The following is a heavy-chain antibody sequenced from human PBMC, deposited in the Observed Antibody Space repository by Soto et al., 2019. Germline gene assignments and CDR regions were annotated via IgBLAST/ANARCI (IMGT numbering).Heavy chain of an antibody. D-gene: IGHD2-15*01. CDR3: AREGRSGFDM. Sequence: SETLSLTCTVSGDSISSSYWSWIRQPPGKGLEWIGYIYYSGSTNYNPSLKSRVTLSVDTSKNQFSLKLTSVTAADTAVYYCAREGRSGFDMWGQGTMVTVS. CDR2: IYYSGST. V-gene: IGHV4-59*01. J-gene: IGHJ3*02. CDR1: GDSISSSY.